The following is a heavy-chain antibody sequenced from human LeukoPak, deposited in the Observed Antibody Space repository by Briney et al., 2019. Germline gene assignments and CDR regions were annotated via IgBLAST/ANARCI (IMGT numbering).Heavy chain of an antibody. D-gene: IGHD6-13*01. CDR3: VAIGAAALLNDDFSGPFDY. CDR1: KFNFNNYG. V-gene: IGHV3-23*01. Sequence: GGSLRLSCATSKFNFNNYGMTWVRQAPGKGLEWVSSISGNGDGTQYAASVQGRFTISRDNSKNTLYLQMNNLRAEDTALYHCVAIGAAALLNDDFSGPFDYWGQGTLVTVSS. J-gene: IGHJ4*02. CDR2: ISGNGDGT.